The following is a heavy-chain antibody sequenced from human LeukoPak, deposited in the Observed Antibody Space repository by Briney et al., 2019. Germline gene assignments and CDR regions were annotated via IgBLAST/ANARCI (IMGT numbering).Heavy chain of an antibody. Sequence: GTSLRLSCAASGFTFSTYGMHWVRQAPGKGLEWVSLITYADSVKVRFTISTDASKNTLSLQINSLRAEDTAVYYCARELSPVVRASPMGYWGQGTLVTVSS. CDR1: GFTFSTYG. CDR2: ITY. D-gene: IGHD3-10*01. CDR3: ARELSPVVRASPMGY. V-gene: IGHV3-30*03. J-gene: IGHJ4*02.